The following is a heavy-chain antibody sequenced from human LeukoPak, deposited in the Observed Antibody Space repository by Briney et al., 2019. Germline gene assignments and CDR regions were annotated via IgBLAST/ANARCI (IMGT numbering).Heavy chain of an antibody. CDR3: ARYKLGWFDP. D-gene: IGHD1-1*01. V-gene: IGHV4-61*02. Sequence: SETLSLTCTVSGGSISGVSYFWGWIRQPAGKGLEWIGRISASGSTNFNPSLKSRVTMSVDTSENQFSLKLSSVTAADTAVYYCARYKLGWFDPWGQGTLVTVSS. CDR1: GGSISGVSYF. J-gene: IGHJ5*02. CDR2: ISASGST.